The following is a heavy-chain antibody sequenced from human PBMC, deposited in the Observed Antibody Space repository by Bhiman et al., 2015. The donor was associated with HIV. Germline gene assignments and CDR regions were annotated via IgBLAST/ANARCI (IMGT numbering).Heavy chain of an antibody. V-gene: IGHV3-21*02. J-gene: IGHJ4*02. CDR1: GFTFNTYW. CDR3: AREGLDY. Sequence: EVQLVESGGGLVQPGGSLRLSCAVSGFTFNTYWMNWVRQAPGKGLEWVSTIGSSSSYKYYADSVKGRFSISRDNAKNSLSLQMNSLRAEDTAVYYCAREGLDYWGQGTLVTVSS. CDR2: IGSSSSYK.